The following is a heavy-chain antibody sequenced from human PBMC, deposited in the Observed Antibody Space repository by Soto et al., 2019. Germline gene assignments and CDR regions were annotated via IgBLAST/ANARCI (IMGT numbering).Heavy chain of an antibody. Sequence: TSETLSLTCTVSGGSISSGDYYWSWIRQPPGKGLEWIGYIYYSGSTCYNPSLKSRVTISVDTSKNQFSLKLSSVTAADTAVYYCARDDFWSGWRNYYYYGMDVWGQGTTVTVSS. CDR1: GGSISSGDYY. D-gene: IGHD3-3*01. CDR3: ARDDFWSGWRNYYYYGMDV. J-gene: IGHJ6*02. CDR2: IYYSGST. V-gene: IGHV4-30-4*01.